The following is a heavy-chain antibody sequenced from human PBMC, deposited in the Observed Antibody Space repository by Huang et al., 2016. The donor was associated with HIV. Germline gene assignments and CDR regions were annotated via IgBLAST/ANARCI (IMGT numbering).Heavy chain of an antibody. V-gene: IGHV4-39*01. Sequence: QLQLQGSGPGLVKPSETLSLTCTVSGGSITSSSYYWGWIRQPPGKGLEWGGSIYYSGSTDYNPFLKRRVTVSFDTSKNQFSRKLSSVTAADTAVYYCARHFSYYDSSGYTPWDAFDIWGQGTMVTVSS. CDR2: IYYSGST. CDR1: GGSITSSSYY. D-gene: IGHD3-22*01. J-gene: IGHJ3*02. CDR3: ARHFSYYDSSGYTPWDAFDI.